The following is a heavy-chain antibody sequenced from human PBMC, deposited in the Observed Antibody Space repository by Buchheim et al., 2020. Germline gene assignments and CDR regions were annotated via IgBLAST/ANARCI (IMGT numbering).Heavy chain of an antibody. CDR3: AKEMYSSGFFDY. CDR2: ISGSGGGT. D-gene: IGHD6-19*01. J-gene: IGHJ4*02. V-gene: IGHV3-23*01. Sequence: EVQLLESGGGLVQPGGSLRLSCAASGFTFSRYAMSWVRQAPGKGLEWVSAISGSGGGTYYANSVKGRFTISRDNSKNTVYLQVNSLSAEDTAVYYCAKEMYSSGFFDYWGQGTL. CDR1: GFTFSRYA.